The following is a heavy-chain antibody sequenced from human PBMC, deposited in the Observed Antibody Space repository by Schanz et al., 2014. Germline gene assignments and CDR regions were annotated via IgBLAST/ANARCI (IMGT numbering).Heavy chain of an antibody. CDR3: AKDPSHGDYDYYFDY. D-gene: IGHD3-22*01. J-gene: IGHJ4*02. V-gene: IGHV3-11*05. CDR2: ISGTTTYT. CDR1: GFTFSDYY. Sequence: VQLVESGGGFVQPGGSLGLSCVVSGFTFSDYYMSWIRQAPGKGLEWVSYISGTTTYTNYADSVKGRFTISRVNSKNTLYLQMNSLRAEDTAVYYCAKDPSHGDYDYYFDYWGQGTLVTVSS.